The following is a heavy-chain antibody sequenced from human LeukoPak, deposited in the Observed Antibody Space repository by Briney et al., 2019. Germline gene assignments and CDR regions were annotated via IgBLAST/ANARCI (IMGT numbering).Heavy chain of an antibody. CDR2: INHSGST. D-gene: IGHD3-22*01. J-gene: IGHJ4*02. CDR1: GGSFSGYY. Sequence: SETLSLTCAVYGGSFSGYYWSRIRQPPGKGLEWIGEINHSGSTNYNPSLKSRVTISVDTSKNQFSLKLSSVTAADTAVYYCARGCPEPTLQNSSGLGGDYWGQGTLVTVSS. V-gene: IGHV4-34*01. CDR3: ARGCPEPTLQNSSGLGGDY.